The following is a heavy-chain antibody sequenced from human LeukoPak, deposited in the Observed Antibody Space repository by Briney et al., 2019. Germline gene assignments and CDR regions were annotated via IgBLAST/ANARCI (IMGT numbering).Heavy chain of an antibody. D-gene: IGHD2-15*01. CDR1: RFSFGNYW. J-gene: IGHJ4*02. CDR2: IKQDGSVK. CDR3: AKDKATVAAKGPFDY. Sequence: GGSLRLSCEGSRFSFGNYWMNWVRQAPGKGLEWVANIKQDGSVKHYMDSVKGRFTISRDNAKNSLYLQMDSLRADDTAVYYCAKDKATVAAKGPFDYWGQGTLVTVSS. V-gene: IGHV3-7*01.